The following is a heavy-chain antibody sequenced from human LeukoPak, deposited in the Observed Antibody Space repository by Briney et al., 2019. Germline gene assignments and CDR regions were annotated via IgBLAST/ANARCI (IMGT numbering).Heavy chain of an antibody. Sequence: GGSLRLSCAPSGFTFDNFAMTWVRQAPGKGLEWVSEITGSGGSTYYADSVKGRFTISRDNSKNTLYLRMNSLRAEDTAIYYCARELFDFDYWGQGTLVTVSS. V-gene: IGHV3-23*01. J-gene: IGHJ4*02. D-gene: IGHD3-10*01. CDR1: GFTFDNFA. CDR2: ITGSGGST. CDR3: ARELFDFDY.